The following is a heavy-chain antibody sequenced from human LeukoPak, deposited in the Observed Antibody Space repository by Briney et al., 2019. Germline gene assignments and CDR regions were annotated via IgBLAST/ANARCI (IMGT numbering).Heavy chain of an antibody. J-gene: IGHJ4*02. CDR3: AKYCSGGSCLDY. Sequence: GGSLRLSCAASGFTFSSYGMHWVRHAPGKGLEWVAVISYDGSNKYYADSVKGRFTISRDNSKNTLYLQMNSLRAEDTAVYYCAKYCSGGSCLDYWGQGTLVTVSS. CDR2: ISYDGSNK. CDR1: GFTFSSYG. V-gene: IGHV3-30*18. D-gene: IGHD2-15*01.